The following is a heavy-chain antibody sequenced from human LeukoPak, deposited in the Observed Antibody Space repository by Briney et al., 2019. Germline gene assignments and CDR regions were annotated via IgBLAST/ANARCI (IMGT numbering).Heavy chain of an antibody. CDR2: IYHSGST. Sequence: PSEALSLTCAVSGYSISSFYYWGCIRQPPGKGLEWMGRIYHSGSTYYNPSVKGRVTISIDTSKSKFYLKLSCVTAEDTAVYYCARVVVPAAIGNWFDPWGQGTLVTVSS. CDR3: ARVVVPAAIGNWFDP. J-gene: IGHJ5*02. D-gene: IGHD2-2*02. V-gene: IGHV4-38-2*01. CDR1: GYSISSFYY.